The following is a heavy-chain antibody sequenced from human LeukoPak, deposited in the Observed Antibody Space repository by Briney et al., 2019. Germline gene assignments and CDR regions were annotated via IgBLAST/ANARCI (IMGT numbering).Heavy chain of an antibody. V-gene: IGHV3-15*01. CDR2: IKSKTDGGTT. D-gene: IGHD3-10*01. CDR3: TTTGSGSYYPNWFDP. J-gene: IGHJ5*02. CDR1: GFTFSNAW. Sequence: GGSLRLSCAASGFTFSNAWMSWVRQAPGKGREWVGRIKSKTDGGTTDYAAPVKGRFTISRDDSKNTLYLQMNSLKTEDTAVYYCTTTGSGSYYPNWFDPWGQGTLVTVSS.